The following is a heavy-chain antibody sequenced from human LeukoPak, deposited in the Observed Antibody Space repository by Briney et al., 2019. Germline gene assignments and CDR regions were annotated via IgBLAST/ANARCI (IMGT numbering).Heavy chain of an antibody. J-gene: IGHJ5*02. D-gene: IGHD6-13*01. CDR3: ARARGYSSSWYDWFDP. CDR1: GYTFTSYG. V-gene: IGHV1-18*01. CDR2: ISAYNGNT. Sequence: ASVKVSCKASGYTFTSYGISWVRQAPGQGLEWMGWISAYNGNTNYAQKLQGRVAMTTDTSTSTAYMELRSLRSDDTAVYYCARARGYSSSWYDWFDPWGQGTLVTVSS.